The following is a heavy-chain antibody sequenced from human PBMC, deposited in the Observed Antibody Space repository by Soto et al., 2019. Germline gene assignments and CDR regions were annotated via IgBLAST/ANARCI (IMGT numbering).Heavy chain of an antibody. CDR1: GYTFTNYA. CDR3: AREPYSYSWSKGGLGH. CDR2: INAGNGNT. Sequence: ASVKVSCKXSGYTFTNYAIHWVRQAPGQRLEWMGWINAGNGNTKYSQKFQDRVTFTSDTSARTAYMELSSLRSEDTAVYFCAREPYSYSWSKGGLGHWGQGTLVTVSS. J-gene: IGHJ4*02. D-gene: IGHD3-16*02. V-gene: IGHV1-3*01.